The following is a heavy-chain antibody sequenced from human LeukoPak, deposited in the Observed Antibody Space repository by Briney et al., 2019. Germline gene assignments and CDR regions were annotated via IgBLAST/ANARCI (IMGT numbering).Heavy chain of an antibody. CDR3: ARHGYNWTPAHFDY. CDR2: IYYSGST. Sequence: SETLSLTCTVSGGSIGSSSYYWGWIRQPPGKGLEWIGSIYYSGSTYYNPSLKSRVTISADTSKNQFSLKLSSVTAADTAVYYCARHGYNWTPAHFDYWGQGTLVTVSS. V-gene: IGHV4-39*01. CDR1: GGSIGSSSYY. D-gene: IGHD5-24*01. J-gene: IGHJ4*02.